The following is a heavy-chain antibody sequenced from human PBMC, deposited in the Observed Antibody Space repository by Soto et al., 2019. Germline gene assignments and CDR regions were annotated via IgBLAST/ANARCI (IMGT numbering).Heavy chain of an antibody. V-gene: IGHV1-69*01. Sequence: QVQLVQSGSEVKIPGSSVKVSCKTSGGTFSRHAINWFRQAPGQGLEWRGGIIPLFGTTNYAQKFKGRVTISADESSITAYMELISHTSEDSAVYYCARAAIHGSSWSVGFDTWVQGTQVTVSS. CDR3: ARAAIHGSSWSVGFDT. CDR1: GGTFSRHA. J-gene: IGHJ5*02. D-gene: IGHD6-13*01. CDR2: IIPLFGTT.